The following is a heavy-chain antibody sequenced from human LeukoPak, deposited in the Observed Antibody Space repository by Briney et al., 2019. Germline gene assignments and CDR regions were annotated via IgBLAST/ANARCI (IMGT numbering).Heavy chain of an antibody. J-gene: IGHJ4*02. V-gene: IGHV3-20*01. CDR3: ARPQGSHYETGFDY. CDR1: GFTFDDYG. D-gene: IGHD4-17*01. CDR2: IDWSGGST. Sequence: GGSLRLSCAASGFTFDDYGMSWVRQAPGKGLGWVSGIDWSGGSTGYADSVKGRFTISRDSAKNSLYLQMNNLGAEDTALYRCARPQGSHYETGFDYWGQGTLVTVSS.